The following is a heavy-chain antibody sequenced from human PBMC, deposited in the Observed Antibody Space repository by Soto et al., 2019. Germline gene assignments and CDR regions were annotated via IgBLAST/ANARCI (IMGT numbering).Heavy chain of an antibody. V-gene: IGHV3-33*08. CDR2: ISNDGSNK. D-gene: IGHD3-3*01. J-gene: IGHJ4*02. CDR1: VFTFSSYS. CDR3: ARGGFLEWLLFDY. Sequence: GGSLRLSCAASVFTFSSYSMHWVRQAPGKGLEWVAVISNDGSNKYYADSVKGRFTISRDNSKNTLYLQMNSLRAEDTAVYYCARGGFLEWLLFDYWGQGTLVTVSS.